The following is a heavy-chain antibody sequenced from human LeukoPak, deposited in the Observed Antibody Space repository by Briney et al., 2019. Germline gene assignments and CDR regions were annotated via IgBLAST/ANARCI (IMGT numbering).Heavy chain of an antibody. J-gene: IGHJ5*02. CDR1: GYSISSAYY. Sequence: PSETLSLTCTVSGYSISSAYYWGWIRQPPGKGLEWIGSIYHSGSTYYNPSLKSRVTISVDTSKNQFSLKLSSVTAADTAVYYCARDVGGFDPWGQGTLVTVSS. V-gene: IGHV4-38-2*02. CDR2: IYHSGST. CDR3: ARDVGGFDP. D-gene: IGHD2-15*01.